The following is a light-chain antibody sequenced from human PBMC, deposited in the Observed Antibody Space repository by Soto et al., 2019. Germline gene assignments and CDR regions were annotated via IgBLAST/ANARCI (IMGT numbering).Light chain of an antibody. J-gene: IGKJ4*01. Sequence: EIVLTQSPATLSLSPGESATLSCRASQSISTYLAWYQQKPGQAPSLLISDASNRATGIPARFSGCGSGTDFTLTISSLEPEDFAVYYCQQRSNWPPLTFGGGTKVDIK. CDR3: QQRSNWPPLT. CDR1: QSISTY. V-gene: IGKV3-11*01. CDR2: DAS.